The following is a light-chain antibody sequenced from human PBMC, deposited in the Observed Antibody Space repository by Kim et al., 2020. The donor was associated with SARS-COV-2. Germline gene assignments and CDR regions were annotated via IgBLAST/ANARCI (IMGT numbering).Light chain of an antibody. CDR1: QSISNW. CDR3: QQYKTWT. CDR2: DAS. V-gene: IGKV1-5*01. J-gene: IGKJ1*01. Sequence: LSASAGDRVTITCRASQSISNWLAWYQQKPGKAPKLLIYDASRLRSGVSSRFSGSGSGTEFTLTISNLQPDDFASYYCQQYKTWTFGQGTKVDIK.